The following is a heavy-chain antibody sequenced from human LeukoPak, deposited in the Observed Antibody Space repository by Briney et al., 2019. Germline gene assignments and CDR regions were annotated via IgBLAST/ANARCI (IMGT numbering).Heavy chain of an antibody. J-gene: IGHJ4*02. CDR2: INPNSGGT. CDR1: GYTFTNYY. Sequence: ASVKVSCKASGYTFTNYYIHWVRQAPGQGLEWMGWINPNSGGTNYAQKFQGRVTMTRDTSISTAYMELSRLRSDDTAVYYCATDAMGIWNYFDYWGQGTLVTVSS. CDR3: ATDAMGIWNYFDY. V-gene: IGHV1-2*02. D-gene: IGHD5-18*01.